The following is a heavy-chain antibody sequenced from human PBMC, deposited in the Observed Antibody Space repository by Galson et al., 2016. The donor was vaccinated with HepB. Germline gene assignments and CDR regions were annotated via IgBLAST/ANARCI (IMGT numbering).Heavy chain of an antibody. CDR1: GFAFSSSA. Sequence: CKASGFAFSSSAVQWVRQARGQRLEWIGWIVVGSGNTDYAQKFQERVTITRDMSTSTAFMELSGLRSDDTSVYYCAADLIHNSGWLSFWGQGTLVTVSS. CDR3: AADLIHNSGWLSF. D-gene: IGHD5-12*01. J-gene: IGHJ4*02. V-gene: IGHV1-58*01. CDR2: IVVGSGNT.